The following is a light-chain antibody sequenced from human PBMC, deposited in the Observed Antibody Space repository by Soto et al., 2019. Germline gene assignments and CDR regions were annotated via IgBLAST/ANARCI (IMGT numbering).Light chain of an antibody. V-gene: IGKV1-39*01. CDR3: QHSYITPHT. CDR2: AAS. Sequence: DIQMTQSPSSLSASVGARVTITCRASQSISSYLNWYQQKPGKAPKLLIYAASSLQSGVPSRFSGSGSGTDFTLTISSLQPEDFATYYCQHSYITPHTFGHGTRLEIK. J-gene: IGKJ5*01. CDR1: QSISSY.